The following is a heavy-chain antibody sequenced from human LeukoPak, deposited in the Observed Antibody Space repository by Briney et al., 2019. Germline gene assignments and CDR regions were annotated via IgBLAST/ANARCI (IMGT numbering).Heavy chain of an antibody. V-gene: IGHV3-21*01. CDR3: ARDSYYGSGSLNWFDP. J-gene: IGHJ5*02. Sequence: AXGFTFSSYXXXXVRQAXGKGXXXVXSISSSSSYIYYADSVKGRFTISRDNAKNSLYLQMNSLRAEDTAVYYCARDSYYGSGSLNWFDPWGQGTLVTVFS. D-gene: IGHD3-10*01. CDR2: ISSSSSYI. CDR1: GFTFSSYX.